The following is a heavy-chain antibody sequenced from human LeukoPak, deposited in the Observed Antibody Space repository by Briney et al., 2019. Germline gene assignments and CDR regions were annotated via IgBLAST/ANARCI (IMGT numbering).Heavy chain of an antibody. Sequence: GGSLRLSCAASGFFFSDVWMNWVRQAPGKGLEWVAVISYDGSNKYYADSVKGRFTISRDNSKNTLYLQMNSLRVEDTAVYYCARESSSLLWFGELSAGFDYWGQGTLVTVSS. CDR3: ARESSSLLWFGELSAGFDY. CDR1: GFFFSDVW. CDR2: ISYDGSNK. D-gene: IGHD3-10*01. V-gene: IGHV3-30-3*01. J-gene: IGHJ4*02.